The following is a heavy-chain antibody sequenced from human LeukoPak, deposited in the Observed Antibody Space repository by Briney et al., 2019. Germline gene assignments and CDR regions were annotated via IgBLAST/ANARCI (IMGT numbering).Heavy chain of an antibody. Sequence: GGSLRLSCAASGFTFSSYAMSWVRQAPGKGLEWVSAISGSGGSTYYADSVKGRFTISRDNSKNTLYVQMNSLRAEDTALYYCAKGSSSTSRFVDYWGQGTLVTVSS. V-gene: IGHV3-23*01. CDR3: AKGSSSTSRFVDY. CDR1: GFTFSSYA. J-gene: IGHJ4*02. CDR2: ISGSGGST. D-gene: IGHD2-2*01.